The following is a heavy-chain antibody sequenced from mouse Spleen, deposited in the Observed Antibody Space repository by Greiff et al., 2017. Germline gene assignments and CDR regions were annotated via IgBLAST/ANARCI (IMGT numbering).Heavy chain of an antibody. Sequence: EVQLVESEGGLVQPGSSMKLSCTASGFTFSDYYMAWVRQVPEKGLEWVANINYDGSSTYYLDSLKSRFIISRDNAKNILYLQMSSLKSEDTATYYCARVYDYALDYWGQGTTLTVSS. D-gene: IGHD2-4*01. J-gene: IGHJ2*01. CDR3: ARVYDYALDY. CDR1: GFTFSDYY. CDR2: INYDGSST. V-gene: IGHV5-16*01.